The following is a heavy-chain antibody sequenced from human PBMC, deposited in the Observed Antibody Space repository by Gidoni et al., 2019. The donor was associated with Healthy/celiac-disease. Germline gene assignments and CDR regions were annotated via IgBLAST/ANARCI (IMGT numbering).Heavy chain of an antibody. CDR2: IIPIFGTA. CDR1: GGTFGSYA. J-gene: IGHJ4*02. Sequence: QVQLVQSGAEVKKPGSSVKVYGKASGGTFGSYAIIWVRQAPGQGLEWMGGIIPIFGTANYAQKFQGRVTITADESTSTAYMELSSLRSEDTAVYYCARAAMVRGVIHYFDYWGQGTLVTVSS. V-gene: IGHV1-69*01. D-gene: IGHD3-10*01. CDR3: ARAAMVRGVIHYFDY.